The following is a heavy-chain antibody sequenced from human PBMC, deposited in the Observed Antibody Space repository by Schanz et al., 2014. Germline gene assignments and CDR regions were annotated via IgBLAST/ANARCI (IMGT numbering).Heavy chain of an antibody. CDR3: ARGTMPGTFDI. Sequence: VQLVQSWAEVKGPGASVKVSCKASGYSFTPFPIHWVRQAPGQRLEWMGWINAGTGNTEYSQKFQGRVTITRDTSASTADMELSSLRYEDTALYYCARGTMPGTFDIWGQGTMVTVSS. CDR2: INAGTGNT. D-gene: IGHD2-2*01. J-gene: IGHJ3*02. V-gene: IGHV1-3*01. CDR1: GYSFTPFP.